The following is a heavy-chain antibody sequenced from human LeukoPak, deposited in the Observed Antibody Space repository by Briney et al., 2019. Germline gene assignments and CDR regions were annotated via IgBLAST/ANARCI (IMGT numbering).Heavy chain of an antibody. CDR3: ARGHFLIAAAATSGYFQH. Sequence: SETLSLTCAVYGGSFSGYYWSWIRQSPGKGLEWIGEINHSGSTNYNPSLKSRVTISVDTSKNQFSLKLNSVTAADTAVYYCARGHFLIAAAATSGYFQHWGQGTLVTVSS. J-gene: IGHJ1*01. V-gene: IGHV4-34*01. D-gene: IGHD6-13*01. CDR2: INHSGST. CDR1: GGSFSGYY.